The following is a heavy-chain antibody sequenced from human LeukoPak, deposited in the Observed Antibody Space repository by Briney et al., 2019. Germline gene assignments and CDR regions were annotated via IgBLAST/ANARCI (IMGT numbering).Heavy chain of an antibody. Sequence: SVKVSCKASGGTFSSYAISWVRQAPGQGLEWMGRIIPIFGIANYAQKLQGRVTMTTDTSTSTAYMELRSLRSDDTAVYYCARDTLSGSYKLDYWGQGTLVTVSS. CDR3: ARDTLSGSYKLDY. J-gene: IGHJ4*02. CDR1: GGTFSSYA. D-gene: IGHD1-26*01. V-gene: IGHV1-69*04. CDR2: IIPIFGIA.